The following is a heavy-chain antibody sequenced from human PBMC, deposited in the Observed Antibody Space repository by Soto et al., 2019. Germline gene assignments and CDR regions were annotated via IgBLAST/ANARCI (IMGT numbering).Heavy chain of an antibody. CDR3: AKDSSLNYCSSTSCLYPFDH. Sequence: EVQLLESGGGLVQPGGSLRLSCAASGFTFSSYAMNWVRQAPGKGLEWVSAISDSGSTYYADSVKGRFTISRDNSRNTLYLQMNSLRAEDTAVYYCAKDSSLNYCSSTSCLYPFDHWGQGTLVTVSS. CDR2: ISDSGST. D-gene: IGHD2-2*01. J-gene: IGHJ4*02. V-gene: IGHV3-23*01. CDR1: GFTFSSYA.